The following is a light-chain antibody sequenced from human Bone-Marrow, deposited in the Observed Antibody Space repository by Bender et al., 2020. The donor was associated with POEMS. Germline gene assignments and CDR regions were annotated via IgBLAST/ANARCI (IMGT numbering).Light chain of an antibody. V-gene: IGLV2-14*01. CDR3: CSYAGNYFHYV. CDR1: SSDVGGYNY. J-gene: IGLJ1*01. CDR2: DVS. Sequence: QSALTQPASVSGSPGQSITISCTGTSSDVGGYNYVSWYQQHPGKAPKLMIYDVSNRPSGVSNRFSGSKSGNTASLTISGLQAEDEADYYCCSYAGNYFHYVFGTGTKVTVL.